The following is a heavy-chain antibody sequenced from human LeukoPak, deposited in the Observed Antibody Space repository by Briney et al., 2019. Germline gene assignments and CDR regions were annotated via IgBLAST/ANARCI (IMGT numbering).Heavy chain of an antibody. CDR2: IRYNGNNK. CDR1: GFTFSSYG. V-gene: IGHV3-30*02. Sequence: GGSLRLSCAASGFTFSSYGMHWVRQAPGKGLEWVAFIRYNGNNKYYADSVKGRFTISRDNSKNTAYLQMNSLKTEDTAVYYCTRQFIAARPVYYYYYMDVWGKGTTVTVSS. J-gene: IGHJ6*03. CDR3: TRQFIAARPVYYYYYMDV. D-gene: IGHD6-6*01.